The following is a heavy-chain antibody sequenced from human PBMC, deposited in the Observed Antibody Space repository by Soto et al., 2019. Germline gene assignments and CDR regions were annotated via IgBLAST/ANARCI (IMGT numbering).Heavy chain of an antibody. V-gene: IGHV6-1*01. D-gene: IGHD2-2*02. Sequence: SQALSLTCAISGDSVSSNSAAWNWIRQSPSRGLEWLGRTYYRSKWYNDYAVSVKSRITINPDTSKNQFSLQLNSVTPEDTAVYYCARGYCIRTSCYRYYGMDVWCQGTTVSVSS. CDR3: ARGYCIRTSCYRYYGMDV. J-gene: IGHJ6*02. CDR1: GDSVSSNSAA. CDR2: TYYRSKWYN.